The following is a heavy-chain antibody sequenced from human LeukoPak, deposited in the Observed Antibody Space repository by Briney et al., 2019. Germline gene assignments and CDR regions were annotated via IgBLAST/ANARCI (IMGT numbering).Heavy chain of an antibody. Sequence: GGSLRLSCAASGFNFSIYSMNWVRQAPGKGLEWVSYITRSSTTIYYADSVKGRFTISRDNAKNSLYLQMNSLRAEDTAVYYCAREGPYDFWSGYTNFDYWGQGTLVTVSS. CDR1: GFNFSIYS. D-gene: IGHD3-3*01. V-gene: IGHV3-48*01. J-gene: IGHJ4*02. CDR2: ITRSSTTI. CDR3: AREGPYDFWSGYTNFDY.